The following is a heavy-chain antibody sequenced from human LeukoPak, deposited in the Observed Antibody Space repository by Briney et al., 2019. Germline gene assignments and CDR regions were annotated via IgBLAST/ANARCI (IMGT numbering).Heavy chain of an antibody. V-gene: IGHV4-59*08. Sequence: SETLSLTCTVSGGSISSYYWSWIRQPPGKGLEWIGYIYYSGSTNYNPSLKSRVTISVDTSKNQFSLKLSSVTAADTAVYYCARGRGLNYYYGMDVWGQGTTVTVSS. CDR1: GGSISSYY. CDR2: IYYSGST. CDR3: ARGRGLNYYYGMDV. J-gene: IGHJ6*02.